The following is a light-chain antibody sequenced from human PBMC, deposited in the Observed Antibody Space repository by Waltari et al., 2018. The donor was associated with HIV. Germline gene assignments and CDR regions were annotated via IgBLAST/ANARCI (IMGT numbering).Light chain of an antibody. CDR2: EVN. Sequence: QSALTQPASVSGSLGQSISISCRGSSSDLGLYNLVPWYQVSPGKAPKLIIHEVNKRTSGVSDRFAGSKSGKTASLTISGRQTEDEADYYCCSYAGDSNYVFGTGTKVTVL. CDR3: CSYAGDSNYV. CDR1: SSDLGLYNL. V-gene: IGLV2-23*02. J-gene: IGLJ1*01.